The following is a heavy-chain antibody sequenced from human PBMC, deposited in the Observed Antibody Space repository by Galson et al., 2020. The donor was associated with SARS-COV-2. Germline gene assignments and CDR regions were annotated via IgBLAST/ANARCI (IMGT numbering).Heavy chain of an antibody. J-gene: IGHJ5*02. CDR2: FDPEDGET. V-gene: IGHV1-24*01. Sequence: ASVKVSCKVSGYTLTELSMHWVRQAPGKGLEWMGGFDPEDGETIYAQKFQGRVTMTEDTSTDTAYMDLSSLRSEDTAVYYCATSTPMVVVPAAYGVWFDPGGQGALVTVSS. CDR1: GYTLTELS. CDR3: ATSTPMVVVPAAYGVWFDP. D-gene: IGHD2-2*01.